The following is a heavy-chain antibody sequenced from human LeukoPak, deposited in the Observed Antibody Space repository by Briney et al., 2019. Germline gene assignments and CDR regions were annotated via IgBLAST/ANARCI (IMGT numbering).Heavy chain of an antibody. D-gene: IGHD6-19*01. J-gene: IGHJ6*03. CDR1: GFTFSSYG. V-gene: IGHV3-21*01. Sequence: GGSLRLSCVASGFTFSSYGMNWVRQAPGKGLEWVSSISSSSSYIYYADSVKGRFTISRDNAKNSLYLQMNSLRAEDTAVYYCARVLSIAVSYYYYYMDVWGKGTTVTVSS. CDR3: ARVLSIAVSYYYYYMDV. CDR2: ISSSSSYI.